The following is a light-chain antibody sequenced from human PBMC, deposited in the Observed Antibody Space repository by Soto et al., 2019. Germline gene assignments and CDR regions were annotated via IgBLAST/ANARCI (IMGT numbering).Light chain of an antibody. V-gene: IGKV3-20*01. J-gene: IGKJ1*01. Sequence: IVLTQSPGTLSLSPGERASLSCRASQSFSTTYLAWYQQKPGQAPRLLISGASSRATGIPDRFSASGSGTDFTLTSNKLEPEDFAVYYCQHFGSSRTFGQGTKVEIK. CDR2: GAS. CDR1: QSFSTTY. CDR3: QHFGSSRT.